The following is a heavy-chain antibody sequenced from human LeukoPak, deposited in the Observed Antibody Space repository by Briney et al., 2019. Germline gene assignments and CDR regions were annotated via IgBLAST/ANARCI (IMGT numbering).Heavy chain of an antibody. J-gene: IGHJ3*02. CDR3: AKYAYNWNAPDGFDM. Sequence: GRSLRPSCAASGFTFSSYAMHWVRQAPGKGLEWVAVISSDGSRKHYGDSVKGRFTISRDNSESTLFLQMSSLRTDDTSVYFCAKYAYNWNAPDGFDMWGQGTMVIVSS. CDR2: ISSDGSRK. CDR1: GFTFSSYA. V-gene: IGHV3-30*18. D-gene: IGHD1-1*01.